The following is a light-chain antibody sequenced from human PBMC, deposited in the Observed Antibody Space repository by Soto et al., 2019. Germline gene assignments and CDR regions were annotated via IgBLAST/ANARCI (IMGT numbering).Light chain of an antibody. CDR1: QTVRSSS. Sequence: DIVLTQSPVTLSLSPGERATLSCRASQTVRSSSLAWYQQKPGQAPRLLIYGASSRATGIPDRFSGSGSGTDFTLTISRLEPEDFAVYYCQQYGSSPQTFGQGTKVDIK. CDR2: GAS. J-gene: IGKJ1*01. CDR3: QQYGSSPQT. V-gene: IGKV3-20*01.